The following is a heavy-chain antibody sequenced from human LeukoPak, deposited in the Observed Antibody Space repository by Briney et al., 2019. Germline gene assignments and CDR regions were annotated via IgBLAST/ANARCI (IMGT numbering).Heavy chain of an antibody. V-gene: IGHV3-11*04. J-gene: IGHJ4*02. D-gene: IGHD6-13*01. CDR1: GFSFKDYY. CDR3: ARDRYSSRWNDY. Sequence: KSGGSLRLSCAASGFSFKDYYFSWIRQAPGKGLEWVSFINVNGAAMYYADSVKGRFTISRDNAKNSLYLQMNSLRAEDTAVYYCARDRYSSRWNDYWGQGTLVTVSS. CDR2: INVNGAAM.